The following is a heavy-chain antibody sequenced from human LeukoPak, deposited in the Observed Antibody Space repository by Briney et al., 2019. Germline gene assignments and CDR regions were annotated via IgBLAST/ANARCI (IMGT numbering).Heavy chain of an antibody. CDR3: AKDRPNYYGSNGHYYKLNGDC. CDR1: GFTFSSYA. D-gene: IGHD3-22*01. V-gene: IGHV3-23*01. Sequence: GGSLRLSCAASGFTFSSYAMSWVRQAPGKGLEWVSSITSSGAATYYADSVKGRFTISRDNSDNTLYLQMNSLRAEDTAVYYCAKDRPNYYGSNGHYYKLNGDCWGQGNLVTVSS. CDR2: ITSSGAAT. J-gene: IGHJ4*02.